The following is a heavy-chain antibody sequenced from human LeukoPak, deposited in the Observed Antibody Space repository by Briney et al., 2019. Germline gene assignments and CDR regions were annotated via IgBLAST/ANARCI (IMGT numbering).Heavy chain of an antibody. CDR1: GGSISSYY. V-gene: IGHV4-59*01. Sequence: SETLSLTCTVSGGSISSYYWSWIRQPPGKGLEWIGSIYYSGSTNYNPSLKSRVTISVDTSKNQFSLKLSSVTAADTAVYYCALPGYSGYDWRYWGQGTLVTVSS. CDR3: ALPGYSGYDWRY. J-gene: IGHJ4*02. D-gene: IGHD5-12*01. CDR2: IYYSGST.